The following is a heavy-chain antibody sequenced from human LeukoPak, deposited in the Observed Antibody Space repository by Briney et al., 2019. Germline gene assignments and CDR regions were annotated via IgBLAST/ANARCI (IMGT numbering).Heavy chain of an antibody. Sequence: ASVKVSCKASGYTFTDYYMHWVRQAPGQGLEWMGWINPDSGGTKDAQNFQGRVTMTRDTSISTAYMELSRLRSDDTAVYYCARPFIETPSLGALDYWGQGTLVTVST. J-gene: IGHJ4*02. CDR3: ARPFIETPSLGALDY. CDR2: INPDSGGT. V-gene: IGHV1-2*02. CDR1: GYTFTDYY. D-gene: IGHD4-23*01.